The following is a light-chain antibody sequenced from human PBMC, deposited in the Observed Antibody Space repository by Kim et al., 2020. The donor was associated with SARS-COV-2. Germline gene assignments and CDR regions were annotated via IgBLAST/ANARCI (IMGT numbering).Light chain of an antibody. CDR3: QQRSSWPIT. J-gene: IGKJ5*01. Sequence: VSRGEIATLSCQASQVISSYLPWCQQKPVQAPRRLICGASNRATGSPARFSGSGSGTDFTLTISSLEPEDFAGYYCQQRSSWPITCGQGTRLEIK. V-gene: IGKV3-11*01. CDR2: GAS. CDR1: QVISSY.